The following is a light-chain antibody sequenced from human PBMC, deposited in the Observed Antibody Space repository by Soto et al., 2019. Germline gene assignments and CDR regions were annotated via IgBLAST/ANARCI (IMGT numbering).Light chain of an antibody. CDR1: SSNIGSNF. V-gene: IGLV1-51*01. Sequence: QSALTEPPSVSAAPGQKVSMSCSGGSSNIGSNFVAWYQQLPGKAPKLLIYDDSKRPYGIPGRFSASKSGTSATLGITDLQTGDEGDYFCGSWDNSLSVVVFGGGTKLTVL. CDR3: GSWDNSLSVVV. J-gene: IGLJ3*02. CDR2: DDS.